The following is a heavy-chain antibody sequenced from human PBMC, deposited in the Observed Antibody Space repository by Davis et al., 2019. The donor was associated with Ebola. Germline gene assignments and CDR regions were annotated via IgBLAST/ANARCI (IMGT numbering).Heavy chain of an antibody. J-gene: IGHJ4*02. CDR3: ARDPGVAVLPNYYFDF. CDR2: ISGSGVSI. CDR1: GFTFSDYY. Sequence: GESLKISCAASGFTFSDYYMAWIRQAPGKGLEWVSYISGSGVSIFYADSVKGRFTISRDNMKNSLFLQMNSLRAEDTAFYYCARDPGVAVLPNYYFDFWGQGTLVTVSS. D-gene: IGHD6-19*01. V-gene: IGHV3-11*01.